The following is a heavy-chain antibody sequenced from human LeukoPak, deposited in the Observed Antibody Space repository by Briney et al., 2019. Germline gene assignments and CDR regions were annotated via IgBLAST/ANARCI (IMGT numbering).Heavy chain of an antibody. CDR3: VRDNYGVDY. J-gene: IGHJ4*02. CDR1: GFTFRTYW. V-gene: IGHV3-74*01. D-gene: IGHD4-17*01. Sequence: PGGSLRLSCAASGFTFRTYWMQWVRQPPGKGLVWVSHINGDGSSTTYADSVKGRFTISRDNAKNTLYLRMNSLRAEDTGVYYCVRDNYGVDYWGQGTLVTVSS. CDR2: INGDGSST.